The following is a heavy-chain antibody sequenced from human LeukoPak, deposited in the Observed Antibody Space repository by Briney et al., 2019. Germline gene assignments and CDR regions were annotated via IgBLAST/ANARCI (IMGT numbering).Heavy chain of an antibody. CDR3: ARATGDRAVIVQNDAFDI. V-gene: IGHV1-46*01. CDR2: INPSGGST. D-gene: IGHD3-10*01. J-gene: IGHJ3*02. CDR1: GYTFTNYY. Sequence: ASVKVSCKASGYTFTNYYMPWVRQAPGQRLEWMGIINPSGGSTSYAQKFQGRVTMTTDTSTSTVHMELSSLRSDDTAVYYCARATGDRAVIVQNDAFDIWGQGTMVIVSS.